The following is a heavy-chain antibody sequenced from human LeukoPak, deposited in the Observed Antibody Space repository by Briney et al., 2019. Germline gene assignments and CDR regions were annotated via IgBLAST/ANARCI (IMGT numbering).Heavy chain of an antibody. D-gene: IGHD5-24*01. J-gene: IGHJ3*02. Sequence: ETLSLTCTVSGGSISSYYWSWIRQSPGKGLEWIGYIYYSGTTNHNPSLKSRVTISVDTSKNQFSLKLSSVTAADTAVYYCARDEGKWPQFQWAFDIWGQGTMVTVSS. CDR3: ARDEGKWPQFQWAFDI. CDR1: GGSISSYY. V-gene: IGHV4-59*01. CDR2: IYYSGTT.